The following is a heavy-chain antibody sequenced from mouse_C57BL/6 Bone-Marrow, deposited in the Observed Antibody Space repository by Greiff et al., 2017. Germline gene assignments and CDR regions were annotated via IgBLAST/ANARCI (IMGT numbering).Heavy chain of an antibody. CDR2: ISSGGSYT. J-gene: IGHJ2*01. V-gene: IGHV5-6*01. Sequence: EVQLQESGGDLVKPGGSLKLSCAASGFTFSSYGMSWVRQTPDKRLEWVATISSGGSYTYYPDSVKGRFTISRDNAKNTLYLQMSSLKSEDTAMYYCARPLITTVVATGFDYWGQGTTLTVSS. D-gene: IGHD1-1*01. CDR3: ARPLITTVVATGFDY. CDR1: GFTFSSYG.